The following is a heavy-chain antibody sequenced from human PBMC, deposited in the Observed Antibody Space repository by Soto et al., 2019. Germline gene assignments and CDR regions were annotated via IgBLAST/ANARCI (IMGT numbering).Heavy chain of an antibody. CDR3: AYTLNIVVVPAAEYFQH. D-gene: IGHD2-2*01. J-gene: IGHJ1*01. V-gene: IGHV3-15*01. CDR2: IKSKTDGGTT. Sequence: GGSLRLSCAASGFTFSNAWMSWVRQAPGKGLEWVGRIKSKTDGGTTDYAAPVKGRFTISRDDSKNTLYLQMNSLKTEDTAMYYCAYTLNIVVVPAAEYFQHWGQGTLVTVSS. CDR1: GFTFSNAW.